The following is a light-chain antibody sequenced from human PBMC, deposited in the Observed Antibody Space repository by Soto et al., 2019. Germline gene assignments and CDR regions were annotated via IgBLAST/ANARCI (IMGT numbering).Light chain of an antibody. Sequence: QSVLTQPASVSGSPGQPITISCTGTSSDVGSLDSVAWYQHNPGKAPKLMIYDVSNRPSGVSSRFSGSKSGNTASLSISGLQTEDEANYYCSSFTTSSTLVFGTGTKVTVL. CDR3: SSFTTSSTLV. CDR1: SSDVGSLDS. V-gene: IGLV2-14*01. J-gene: IGLJ1*01. CDR2: DVS.